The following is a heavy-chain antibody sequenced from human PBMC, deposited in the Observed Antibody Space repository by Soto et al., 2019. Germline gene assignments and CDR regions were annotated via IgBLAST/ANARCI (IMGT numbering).Heavy chain of an antibody. CDR2: INAGNGNT. V-gene: IGHV1-3*01. D-gene: IGHD2-15*01. CDR1: GYTFTSYA. Sequence: QVQLVQSGAEVKKPGASVKVSCKASGYTFTSYAMHWVRQAPGQRLEWMGWINAGNGNTKYSQKFQGRVTVTRDTSASTAYMELSSLRSEDTAVYYCARGYLINWFDPWGQGTLVTVSS. J-gene: IGHJ5*02. CDR3: ARGYLINWFDP.